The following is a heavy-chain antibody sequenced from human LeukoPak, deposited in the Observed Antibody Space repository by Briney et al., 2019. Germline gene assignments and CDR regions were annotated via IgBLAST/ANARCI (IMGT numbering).Heavy chain of an antibody. CDR2: IIPIFGTA. CDR1: GGTFSSYA. D-gene: IGHD3-9*01. V-gene: IGHV1-69*13. Sequence: SVKVSCKASGGTFSSYAISWVRQAPGQGLEWMGGIIPIFGTANYAQKFQGRVTITADESTSTAYMELSSLRSEDTAVYYCARVIADNYDILTGYPQGFYYYGMDVWGQGTTVTVSS. CDR3: ARVIADNYDILTGYPQGFYYYGMDV. J-gene: IGHJ6*02.